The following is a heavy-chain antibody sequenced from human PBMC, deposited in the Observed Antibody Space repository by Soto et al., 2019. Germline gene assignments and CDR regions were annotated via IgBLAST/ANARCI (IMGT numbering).Heavy chain of an antibody. CDR1: GFTFSSYG. J-gene: IGHJ4*02. D-gene: IGHD4-17*01. Sequence: HRGGALQLSCAASGFTFSSYGMHWVRQAPGKGLEWVAVIWYDGSNKYYADSVKGRFTISRDNSKNTLYLQMNSLRAEDTAVYYCARGHYGGNSIDYWGQGTLVTVSS. CDR2: IWYDGSNK. CDR3: ARGHYGGNSIDY. V-gene: IGHV3-33*01.